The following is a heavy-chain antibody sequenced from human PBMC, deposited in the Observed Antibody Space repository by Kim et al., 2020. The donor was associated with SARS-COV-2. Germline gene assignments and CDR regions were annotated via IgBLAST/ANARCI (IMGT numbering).Heavy chain of an antibody. CDR3: ARDRLAAAGTGVDY. V-gene: IGHV3-11*06. CDR2: ISSSSSYT. J-gene: IGHJ4*02. D-gene: IGHD6-13*01. Sequence: GGSLRLSCAASGFTFSDYYMSWIRQAPGKGLEWVSYISSSSSYTNYADSVKGRFTISRDNAKNSLYLQMNSLRAEDTAVYYCARDRLAAAGTGVDYWGQGTLVTVSS. CDR1: GFTFSDYY.